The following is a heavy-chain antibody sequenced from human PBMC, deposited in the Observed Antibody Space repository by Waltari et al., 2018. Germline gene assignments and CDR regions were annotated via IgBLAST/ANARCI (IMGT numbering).Heavy chain of an antibody. CDR2: ISSSSSYI. CDR3: ARDRLSFWFDP. Sequence: EVQLVESGGGLVKPGGSLRLSCAASGFTFSSYSMNWVRQAPGKGLECVSSISSSSSYIYYADSVKGRFTISRDNAKNSLYLQMNSLRAEDTAVYYCARDRLSFWFDPWGQGTLVTVSS. D-gene: IGHD3-10*01. CDR1: GFTFSSYS. J-gene: IGHJ5*02. V-gene: IGHV3-21*01.